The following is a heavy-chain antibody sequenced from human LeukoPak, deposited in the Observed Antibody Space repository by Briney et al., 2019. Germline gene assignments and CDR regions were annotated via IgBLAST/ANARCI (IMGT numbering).Heavy chain of an antibody. Sequence: GGSLRLSCAASGFAFSSYAMHWVRQAPGKGLEWVGRIKTKTDGGTTDYAAPVKGRFTISRDDSKHMLDLQMNSLKTEDTAVYYCTTESATFYYDSSGYYYPYFFDSWGRGTLVTVSS. J-gene: IGHJ4*02. CDR2: IKTKTDGGTT. D-gene: IGHD3-22*01. CDR1: GFAFSSYA. V-gene: IGHV3-15*01. CDR3: TTESATFYYDSSGYYYPYFFDS.